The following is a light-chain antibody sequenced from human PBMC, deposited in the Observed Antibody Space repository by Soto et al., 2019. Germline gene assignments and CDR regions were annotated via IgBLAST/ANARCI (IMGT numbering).Light chain of an antibody. CDR2: DVS. J-gene: IGLJ2*01. CDR1: SSDVGGYNY. CDR3: SSYTSTSTLVI. Sequence: QSVLTQPASVSGSPGQSITISCTGTSSDVGGYNYVAWYQHHPGKAPKVMIYDVSKRPSGVSNRFSGSKSGNTASLTISGLQAEDEADYYCSSYTSTSTLVIFGGGTKVTVL. V-gene: IGLV2-14*03.